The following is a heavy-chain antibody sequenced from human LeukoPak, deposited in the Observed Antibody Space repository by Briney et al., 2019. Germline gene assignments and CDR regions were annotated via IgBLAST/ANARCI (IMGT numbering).Heavy chain of an antibody. D-gene: IGHD1-26*01. CDR3: ARVSGSYEVDFVY. Sequence: SSVTVSFKASGCIFTGHYMHWVRPPPGQGRAGMGWSNTNSGGTKYAQKFQGRVTMTRDTSISTAYMELSRLRSDDTGVYYCARVSGSYEVDFVYWGQGALVTVSS. CDR2: SNTNSGGT. CDR1: GCIFTGHY. V-gene: IGHV1-2*02. J-gene: IGHJ4*02.